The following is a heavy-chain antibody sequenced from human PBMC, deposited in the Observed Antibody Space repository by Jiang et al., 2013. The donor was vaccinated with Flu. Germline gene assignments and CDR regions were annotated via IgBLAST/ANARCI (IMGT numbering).Heavy chain of an antibody. Sequence: SVKLSCKASGYTFSDYAIHWVRQAPGQRPEWMAWINAANGDTGRSQKFQGRVTITRDTSATTAYMYLSSLTSEDTAVYYCARESFLGGTHFDYWGQGTLLTVSS. D-gene: IGHD1-26*01. J-gene: IGHJ4*02. CDR1: GYTFSDYA. CDR3: ARESFLGGTHFDY. CDR2: INAANGDT. V-gene: IGHV1-3*01.